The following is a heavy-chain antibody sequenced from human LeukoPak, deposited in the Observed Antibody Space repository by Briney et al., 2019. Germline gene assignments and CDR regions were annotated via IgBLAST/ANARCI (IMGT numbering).Heavy chain of an antibody. CDR1: GGSFSGYY. Sequence: PSETLSLTCAVYGGSFSGYYWSWIRQPPGKGLEWIGEINHSGSTNYNPSLKSRVTISVDTSKNQFSLKPSSVTAADTAVYYCARGTRTYYYDSSGYYYNAFDIWGQGTMVTVSS. V-gene: IGHV4-34*01. CDR3: ARGTRTYYYDSSGYYYNAFDI. CDR2: INHSGST. J-gene: IGHJ3*02. D-gene: IGHD3-22*01.